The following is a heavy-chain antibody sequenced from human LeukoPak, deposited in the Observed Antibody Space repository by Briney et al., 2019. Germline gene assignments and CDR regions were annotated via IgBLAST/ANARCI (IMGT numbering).Heavy chain of an antibody. CDR2: ISSSSSYI. CDR3: ARDSLYYYYGMDV. J-gene: IGHJ6*02. Sequence: PGGSLRFSCAASGFTFSSYSMNWVRQAPGKGLEWVSSISSSSSYIYYADSVKGRFTISRDNAKNSLYLQMNSLRAEDTAVYYCARDSLYYYYGMDVWGQGTAVTVSS. CDR1: GFTFSSYS. V-gene: IGHV3-21*01.